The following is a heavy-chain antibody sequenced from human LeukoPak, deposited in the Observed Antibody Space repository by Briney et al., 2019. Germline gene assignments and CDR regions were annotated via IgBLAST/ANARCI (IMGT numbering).Heavy chain of an antibody. D-gene: IGHD3-3*01. CDR1: GYTFTSYD. CDR3: ARDFWSGYYYYYYYMDV. Sequence: ASVKVSCKASGYTFTSYDINWVRQATGQGLEWMGWMNPNSGNTGYAQKFQGRVTMTRNTSISTAYMELSSLRSEDTAVYYCARDFWSGYYYYYYYMDVWGKGTTVTVSS. CDR2: MNPNSGNT. V-gene: IGHV1-8*01. J-gene: IGHJ6*03.